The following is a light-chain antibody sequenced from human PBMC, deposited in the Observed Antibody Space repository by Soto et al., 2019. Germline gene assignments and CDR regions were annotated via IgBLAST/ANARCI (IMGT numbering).Light chain of an antibody. CDR1: QSVSSN. J-gene: IGKJ1*01. CDR3: QHHNSWPWT. Sequence: EIVMTQSPATLSVSPGERATLSCRASQSVSSNLAWYQQKPGQAPRLLIYGASTRATGFPARFSGSGSGTEFTLTISSLQSEDFAVYYCQHHNSWPWTFGQGTKVEIK. V-gene: IGKV3-15*01. CDR2: GAS.